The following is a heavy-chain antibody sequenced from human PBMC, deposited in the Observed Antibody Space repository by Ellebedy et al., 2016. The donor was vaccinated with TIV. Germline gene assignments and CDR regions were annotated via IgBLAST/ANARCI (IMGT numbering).Heavy chain of an antibody. CDR2: TVVGRGNT. J-gene: IGHJ2*01. CDR1: GFTFTKSA. D-gene: IGHD2-15*01. Sequence: AASVKVSCKASGFTFTKSAVQWLRQARGQRLEWIGWTVVGRGNTHYAKKFQERVTITRYMSTRTAYMELSSLRSEDTAVYYCAADSVVGPSASWYFDLWGRGTLVTVSS. CDR3: AADSVVGPSASWYFDL. V-gene: IGHV1-58*01.